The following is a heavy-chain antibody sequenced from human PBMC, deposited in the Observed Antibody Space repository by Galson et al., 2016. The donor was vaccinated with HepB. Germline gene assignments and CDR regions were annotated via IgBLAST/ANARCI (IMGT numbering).Heavy chain of an antibody. D-gene: IGHD2-21*02. CDR1: GFTFSTYD. CDR2: ISGDGIYT. CDR3: TKIGRDYYFEN. V-gene: IGHV3-23*01. Sequence: SLRLSCAASGFTFSTYDMRWVRRGPGKGLEWVSAISGDGIYTYYSDSVEGRFTISRDNSKNTVYLQMNGLRAEDTAVYYCTKIGRDYYFENWGQGALVTVSS. J-gene: IGHJ4*02.